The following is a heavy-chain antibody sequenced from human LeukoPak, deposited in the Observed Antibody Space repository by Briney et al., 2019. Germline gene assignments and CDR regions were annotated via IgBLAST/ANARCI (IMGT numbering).Heavy chain of an antibody. J-gene: IGHJ3*02. CDR3: AKGGYGPDAFDI. V-gene: IGHV3-23*01. D-gene: IGHD5-12*01. CDR2: ISGSGGST. CDR1: GFTFSSYA. Sequence: PGGSLRLSCAASGFTFSSYAMSWVRQAPGKGLESVSAISGSGGSTYYADSVKGRFTISRDNSKNTLYLQMNSLRAEDTAVYYCAKGGYGPDAFDIWGQGTMVTVSS.